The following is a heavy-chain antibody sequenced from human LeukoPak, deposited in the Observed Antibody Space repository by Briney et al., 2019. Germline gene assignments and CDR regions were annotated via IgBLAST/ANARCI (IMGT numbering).Heavy chain of an antibody. V-gene: IGHV4-34*01. D-gene: IGHD6-13*01. CDR2: INHSGST. Sequence: SETLSLTCAVYGGSFSGYYWSWIRQPPGKGLEWIGEINHSGSTNYNPSLKSRVTISVDTSKNQFSLKLSSVTAADTAVYYCAREGSSWYTNWFDPWGQGTLVTVSS. J-gene: IGHJ5*02. CDR3: AREGSSWYTNWFDP. CDR1: GGSFSGYY.